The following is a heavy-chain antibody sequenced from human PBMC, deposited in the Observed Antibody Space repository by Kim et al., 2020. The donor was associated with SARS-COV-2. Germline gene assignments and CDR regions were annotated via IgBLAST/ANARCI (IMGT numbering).Heavy chain of an antibody. CDR1: GFTFSSYG. D-gene: IGHD2-15*01. CDR2: ISYDGSNK. V-gene: IGHV3-33*05. CDR3: ARDGSGLRMATY. Sequence: GGSLRLSCAASGFTFSSYGMHWVRQAPGKGLEWVAVISYDGSNKYYADSVKGRFTISRDNSKNTLYLQMNSLRAEDTAVYYCARDGSGLRMATYWGQGTLVTVSS. J-gene: IGHJ4*02.